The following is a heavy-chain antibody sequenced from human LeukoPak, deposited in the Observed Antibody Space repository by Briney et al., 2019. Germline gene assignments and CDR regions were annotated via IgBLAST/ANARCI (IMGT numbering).Heavy chain of an antibody. D-gene: IGHD1-1*01. V-gene: IGHV3-48*03. CDR2: ITISGSTI. CDR1: GFTFTSYE. J-gene: IGHJ4*02. CDR3: ARTTSFDY. Sequence: GGSLRLSRAASGFTFTSYEMNCVRPAPGEGLEWVSYITISGSTIYYADSVKGRFTISRDNAKNSLYLQINSLRAEDTAVYYCARTTSFDYWGQGTLVTVSS.